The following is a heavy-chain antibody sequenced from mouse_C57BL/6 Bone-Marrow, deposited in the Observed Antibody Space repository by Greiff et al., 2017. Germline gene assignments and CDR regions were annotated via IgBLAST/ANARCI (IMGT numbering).Heavy chain of an antibody. CDR3: AREGVGLLAWFAY. D-gene: IGHD2-3*01. CDR1: GYTFTSYG. Sequence: QVQLQQSGAELARPGASVKLSCKASGYTFTSYGISWVKQRTGQGLEWIGEIYPRSGNTYYNEKFKGKATLTADKSSSTAYMELRSLTSEDSAVYVCAREGVGLLAWFAYWGQGTLVTVSA. V-gene: IGHV1-81*01. J-gene: IGHJ3*01. CDR2: IYPRSGNT.